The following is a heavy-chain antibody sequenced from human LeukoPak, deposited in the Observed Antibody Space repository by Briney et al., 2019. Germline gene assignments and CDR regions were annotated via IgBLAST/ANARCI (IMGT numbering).Heavy chain of an antibody. D-gene: IGHD1-26*01. Sequence: GASLQISCKGSGYNFTSYWIGWGRPLPGKGLEWMGIIYPGDSDTRYSPSFQGQVTISADKSISTAYLQWSSLKASDTAMYYCARRRRSGSQNWFDPWGQGTLVTVSS. CDR3: ARRRRSGSQNWFDP. J-gene: IGHJ5*02. V-gene: IGHV5-51*01. CDR2: IYPGDSDT. CDR1: GYNFTSYW.